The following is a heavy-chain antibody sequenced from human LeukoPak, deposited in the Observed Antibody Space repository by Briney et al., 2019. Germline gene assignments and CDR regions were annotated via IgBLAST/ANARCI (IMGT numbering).Heavy chain of an antibody. J-gene: IGHJ2*01. CDR3: ARDRVFADGYSRFDL. Sequence: GGSLRLSCAASGFTFDDYAMHWVRQAPGKGLEWVSGISWNSGSIGYADSVKGRFTISRDNAKNSLYLQMNSLRAEDTAVYYCARDRVFADGYSRFDLWGRGTLVTVSS. CDR1: GFTFDDYA. D-gene: IGHD5-24*01. CDR2: ISWNSGSI. V-gene: IGHV3-9*01.